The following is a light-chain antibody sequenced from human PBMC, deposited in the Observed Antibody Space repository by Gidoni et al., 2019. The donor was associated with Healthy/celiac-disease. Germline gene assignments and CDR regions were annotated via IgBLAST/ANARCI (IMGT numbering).Light chain of an antibody. Sequence: QAALTQPASVSGSPGQAITISCTGTSSDVGGYNYVSWYQQHPGKAPKLMIYEVSNRPSGVSTRFSGSKSGHTASLTISGLQAEDEADYYCSSYTSSSTRVFGGGTQLTVL. V-gene: IGLV2-14*01. CDR1: SSDVGGYNY. J-gene: IGLJ3*02. CDR3: SSYTSSSTRV. CDR2: EVS.